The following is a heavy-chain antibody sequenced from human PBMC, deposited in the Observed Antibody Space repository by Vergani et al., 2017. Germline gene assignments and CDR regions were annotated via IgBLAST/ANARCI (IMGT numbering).Heavy chain of an antibody. CDR1: GYTFTSYG. J-gene: IGHJ6*02. D-gene: IGHD2-2*01. V-gene: IGHV1-18*01. CDR2: ISAYNGNT. CDR3: ARDRIVVVPAAMFDYYYYGMDV. Sequence: QVQLVQSGAEVKKPGASVKVSCKASGYTFTSYGISWVRQAPGQGLERMGWISAYNGNTNYAQKLQGRVTMTTDTSTSTAYMELRSLRSDDTAVYYCARDRIVVVPAAMFDYYYYGMDVWGQGTTVTVSS.